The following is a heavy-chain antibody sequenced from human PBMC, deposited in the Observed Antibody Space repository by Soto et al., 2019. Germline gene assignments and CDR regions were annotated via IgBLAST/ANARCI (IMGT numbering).Heavy chain of an antibody. V-gene: IGHV3-48*01. CDR2: INNSSSTI. CDR3: SKDSYLFGYSYGPYYFDY. CDR1: GFTFSSYS. D-gene: IGHD5-18*01. Sequence: GGSLRLSCAASGFTFSSYSMNWVRQAPGQGLEWVSYINNSSSTIYYADSVKGRFTISRDNAKNPLYLQMNGLRAEDTAVYYCSKDSYLFGYSYGPYYFDYWGQGTLDTVSS. J-gene: IGHJ4*02.